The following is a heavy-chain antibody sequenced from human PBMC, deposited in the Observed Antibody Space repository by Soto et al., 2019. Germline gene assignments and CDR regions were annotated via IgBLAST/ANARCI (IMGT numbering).Heavy chain of an antibody. V-gene: IGHV4-31*03. Sequence: SETLSLTCTVSGGSISRGGYYWSWIRQHPGKGLEWIGYIYYSGRTYYNPSLKSRVTISVDTSKNQFSLKLSSVTAADTAVYYCERAPGRRARGFDPWGQGTLVTVSS. CDR2: IYYSGRT. CDR1: GGSISRGGYY. CDR3: ERAPGRRARGFDP. J-gene: IGHJ5*02.